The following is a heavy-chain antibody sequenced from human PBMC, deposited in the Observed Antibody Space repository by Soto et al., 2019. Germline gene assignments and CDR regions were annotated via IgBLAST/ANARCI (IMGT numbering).Heavy chain of an antibody. V-gene: IGHV1-46*01. Sequence: ASVKVSCKASGYTFTSYYMHWVRQAPGQGLEWMGIINPSGGSTSYAQKFQGRVTMTRDTSTSTVYMELSSLRSEDTAVYYCATLLQPTVRGSKAFDIWGQGTMVTVSS. CDR3: ATLLQPTVRGSKAFDI. CDR1: GYTFTSYY. D-gene: IGHD3-10*01. CDR2: INPSGGST. J-gene: IGHJ3*02.